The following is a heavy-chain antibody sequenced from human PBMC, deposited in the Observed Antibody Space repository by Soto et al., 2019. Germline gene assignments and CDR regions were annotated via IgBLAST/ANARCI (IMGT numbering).Heavy chain of an antibody. CDR3: AKDREYSSSILGY. V-gene: IGHV3-30*18. CDR2: ISYDGSNK. J-gene: IGHJ4*02. D-gene: IGHD6-6*01. Sequence: PGGSLRLSCAASGFTFSSYGMHWVRQAPGKGLEWVAVISYDGSNKYYADSVKGRFTISRDNSKNTLYLQMNSLRAEDTAVYYCAKDREYSSSILGYWGQGTLVTVSS. CDR1: GFTFSSYG.